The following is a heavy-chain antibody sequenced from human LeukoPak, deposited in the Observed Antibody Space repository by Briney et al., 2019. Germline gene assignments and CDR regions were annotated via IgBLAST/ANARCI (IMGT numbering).Heavy chain of an antibody. J-gene: IGHJ4*02. CDR2: ISGSGGST. Sequence: PGGSLRLSCAASGFTFSSYAMSWVRQAPGKGLEWVSAISGSGGSTYYADSVKGRFIISRDNSKNTLYLQMNSLRAEDTAVYYCAKDAGSGSYYIPLDYWGQGTLVTVSS. CDR3: AKDAGSGSYYIPLDY. CDR1: GFTFSSYA. V-gene: IGHV3-23*01. D-gene: IGHD3-10*01.